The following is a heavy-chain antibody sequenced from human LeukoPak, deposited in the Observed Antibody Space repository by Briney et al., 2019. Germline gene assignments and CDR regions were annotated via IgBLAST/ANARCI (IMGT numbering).Heavy chain of an antibody. Sequence: GGSLRLSCAASGFTFSSYAMTWVRQAPGKGLEWVSAISDSGRSTYYADSVKGRFTITRDVSKSTLYLQMNSLRAEDTALYYCAKGQRWELPLDFWGQGTLVTVSS. J-gene: IGHJ4*02. CDR2: ISDSGRST. D-gene: IGHD1-26*01. CDR1: GFTFSSYA. CDR3: AKGQRWELPLDF. V-gene: IGHV3-23*01.